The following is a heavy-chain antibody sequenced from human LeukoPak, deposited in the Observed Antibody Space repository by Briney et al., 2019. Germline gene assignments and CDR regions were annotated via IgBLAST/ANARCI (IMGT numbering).Heavy chain of an antibody. CDR2: IYYSGTT. Sequence: SETLSLTCSVSGGSISSSGYYWNWIRQPPGKGLEWVGSIYYSGTTYYNSSLKSRVTISEDTSKNRFSLMLTSVTAADPAVYYCARQVSDYFFYYKDVRGEGATVIVSS. CDR1: GGSISSSGYY. CDR3: ARQVSDYFFYYKDV. J-gene: IGHJ6*03. V-gene: IGHV4-39*01.